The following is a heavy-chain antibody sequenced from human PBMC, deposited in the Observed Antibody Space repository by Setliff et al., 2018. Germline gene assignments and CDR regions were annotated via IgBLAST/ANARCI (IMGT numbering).Heavy chain of an antibody. J-gene: IGHJ4*02. Sequence: SETLSLTCTVSGGSISSSSYYWGWIRQPPGKGLEWIGSIYYSGSTYYNPSLKSRVTISVGTSKNQFSLKLSSVTAADTAVYYCARRISYYNFWSGYYDYWGQGTLVTVSS. CDR2: IYYSGST. CDR1: GGSISSSSYY. CDR3: ARRISYYNFWSGYYDY. D-gene: IGHD3-3*01. V-gene: IGHV4-39*07.